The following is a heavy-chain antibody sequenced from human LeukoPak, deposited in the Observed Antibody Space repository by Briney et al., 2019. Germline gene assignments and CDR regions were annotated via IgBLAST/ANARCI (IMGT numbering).Heavy chain of an antibody. J-gene: IGHJ4*02. V-gene: IGHV4-59*01. D-gene: IGHD1-7*01. CDR3: ARVHSTWNYAPYFDY. CDR2: IYYSGST. Sequence: SETLSLTCTVSGGSISSYYWSWIRQPPGKGLEWIGYIYYSGSTNYNPSLKSRVTISVDTSKNQFSLKLSSVTAADTAVYYGARVHSTWNYAPYFDYWGQGTLVTVSS. CDR1: GGSISSYY.